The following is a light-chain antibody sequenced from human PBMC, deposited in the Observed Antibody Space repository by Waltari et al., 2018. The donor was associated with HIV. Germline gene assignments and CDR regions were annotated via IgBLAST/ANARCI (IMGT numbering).Light chain of an antibody. CDR2: QAS. J-gene: IGKJ1*01. V-gene: IGKV1-5*03. Sequence: DFQMTQSPSTLSASVGHRVIITCRASQSLSRWLAWYQQKPGKAPKLLIYQASILESGVPSRFSGSGSGTEFTLTISSLQPDDFATYYCQQYDSDLTFGQGTKVDIK. CDR1: QSLSRW. CDR3: QQYDSDLT.